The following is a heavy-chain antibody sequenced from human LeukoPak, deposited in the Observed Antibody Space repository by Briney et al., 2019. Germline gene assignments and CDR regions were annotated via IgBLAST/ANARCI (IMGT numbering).Heavy chain of an antibody. CDR3: ATVGAY. V-gene: IGHV3-23*01. Sequence: PGGSLTLSCAVSGITFSSYAMSWVRQAPGKGLEWVSAISGSGGSAYYADSVKGRFTISRDNSKNTLYRQTNSLRAEDTAVYYCATVGAYWGQGTLVTVSS. D-gene: IGHD4/OR15-4a*01. CDR1: GITFSSYA. CDR2: ISGSGGSA. J-gene: IGHJ4*02.